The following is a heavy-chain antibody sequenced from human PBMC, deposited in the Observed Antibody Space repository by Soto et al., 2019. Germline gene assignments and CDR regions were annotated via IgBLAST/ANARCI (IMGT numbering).Heavy chain of an antibody. CDR3: ARGTTYYYDSSGSVGMDV. V-gene: IGHV4-31*03. CDR2: IHYSGST. Sequence: SETLSLPCTVSWGSIRDGGYYWSWIRQQPRKGLEWIGYIHYSGSTYYNPSLKSRVTISVDTSKNQFSLKLSSVTAADTAVYYCARGTTYYYDSSGSVGMDVWGQGTTVTVSS. J-gene: IGHJ6*02. D-gene: IGHD3-22*01. CDR1: WGSIRDGGYY.